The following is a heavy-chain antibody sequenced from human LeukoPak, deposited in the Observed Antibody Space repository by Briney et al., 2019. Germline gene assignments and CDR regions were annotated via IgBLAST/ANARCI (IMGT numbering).Heavy chain of an antibody. CDR2: INHSGST. CDR3: ARGLLGWSYCGSTSCYTYYYYMDV. Sequence: SETLSLTCAVYGGSFSGYNWSWIRQPPRKGLEWIWEINHSGSTNYNPSLKSRDTISVDTSKNQFSLKLSCVTAAYAVVYYCARGLLGWSYCGSTSCYTYYYYMDVWGKGTTVTVSS. D-gene: IGHD2-2*02. J-gene: IGHJ6*03. CDR1: GGSFSGYN. V-gene: IGHV4-34*01.